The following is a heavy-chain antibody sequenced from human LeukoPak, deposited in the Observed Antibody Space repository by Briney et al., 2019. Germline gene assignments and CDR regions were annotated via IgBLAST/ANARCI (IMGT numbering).Heavy chain of an antibody. Sequence: SETLSLTCTVSGGSISSYYWSWIRQPPGKGLEWIGYIYYSGSTNYNPSLKSRVTISVDTSKNQFSLKLSSVTAADTAVYYCARAPTAGYCSGGSCYGIDPWGQGTLVTVSS. CDR2: IYYSGST. V-gene: IGHV4-59*01. CDR3: ARAPTAGYCSGGSCYGIDP. CDR1: GGSISSYY. J-gene: IGHJ5*02. D-gene: IGHD2-15*01.